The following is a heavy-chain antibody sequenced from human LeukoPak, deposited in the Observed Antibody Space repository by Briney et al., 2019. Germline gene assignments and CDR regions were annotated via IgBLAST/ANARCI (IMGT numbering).Heavy chain of an antibody. J-gene: IGHJ3*02. CDR1: GFTFSSYW. V-gene: IGHV3-7*01. CDR3: AREFYGDYNDAFDI. Sequence: PGGSLRLSCAASGFTFSSYWMSWVRQAPGKGLEWVANIKQDGSEKYYVDSVKGRFTISRDNAKNSLYLQMNSLRAEDTAVYYCAREFYGDYNDAFDIWGRGTMVTVSS. CDR2: IKQDGSEK. D-gene: IGHD4-17*01.